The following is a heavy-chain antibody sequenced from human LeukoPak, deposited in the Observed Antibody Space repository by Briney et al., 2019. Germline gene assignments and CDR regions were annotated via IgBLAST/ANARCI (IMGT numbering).Heavy chain of an antibody. CDR2: FSSSNRTI. Sequence: GGPLRLSCAASGFTFSSYSMNCVRQAPGGGLVGVSYFSSSNRTIQYADSVKGRFIISKDNAENSLYLQMNSLGAEDTAVYYCARDDHYYYYYMDVWGKGTTVTVSS. CDR1: GFTFSSYS. J-gene: IGHJ6*03. CDR3: ARDDHYYYYYMDV. V-gene: IGHV3-48*01.